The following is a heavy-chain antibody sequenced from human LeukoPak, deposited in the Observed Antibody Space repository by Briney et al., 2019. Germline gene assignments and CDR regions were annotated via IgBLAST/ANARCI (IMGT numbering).Heavy chain of an antibody. CDR2: IYYSGST. D-gene: IGHD6-13*01. Sequence: SETLSLTCTVSGXSISSGGYYWSWIRQHPGKGLEWIGYIYYSGSTYYNPSLKSRVTISVDTSKNQFSLKLSSVTAADTAVYYCARAYGSSWYLDYWGQGILVTVSS. J-gene: IGHJ4*02. CDR3: ARAYGSSWYLDY. V-gene: IGHV4-31*03. CDR1: GXSISSGGYY.